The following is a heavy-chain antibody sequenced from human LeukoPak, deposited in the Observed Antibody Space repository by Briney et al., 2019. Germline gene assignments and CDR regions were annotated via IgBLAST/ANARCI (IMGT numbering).Heavy chain of an antibody. CDR1: GYTFTGYY. D-gene: IGHD3-10*01. CDR2: INPNSGGT. V-gene: IGHV1-2*02. J-gene: IGHJ4*02. CDR3: ARVHYYGSGSYYGN. Sequence: ASVKVSCKASGYTFTGYYMHWVRQAPGQGLEWMGWINPNSGGTNYAQKFQGRLTMTRDTSISTAYMELSRLRSDDTALYYCARVHYYGSGSYYGNWGQGTLVTVSS.